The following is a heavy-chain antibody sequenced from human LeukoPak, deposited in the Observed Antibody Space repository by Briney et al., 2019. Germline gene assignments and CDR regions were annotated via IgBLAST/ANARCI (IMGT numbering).Heavy chain of an antibody. CDR3: AKDYGDYSLA. D-gene: IGHD4-17*01. V-gene: IGHV4-39*02. J-gene: IGHJ5*02. CDR1: GDSISSSTYY. Sequence: SETLSLTCTVSGDSISSSTYYWGWIRQPPGKGLEWIGSIYHSGSPYYNSSLTSRVTISVDTSKNQFSLKLSSVTAAGTAVYYCAKDYGDYSLAWGQGTLVAVSS. CDR2: IYHSGSP.